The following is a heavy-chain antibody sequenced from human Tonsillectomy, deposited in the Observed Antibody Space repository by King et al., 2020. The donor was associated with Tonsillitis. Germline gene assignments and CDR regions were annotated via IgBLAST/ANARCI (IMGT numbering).Heavy chain of an antibody. CDR2: IYHSGST. J-gene: IGHJ4*02. Sequence: LQLQESGSGLVKPSQTLSLICAVSGGSISSGGYSWSWIRQPPGKGLEWIGYIYHSGSTYYNPSLKSRVTISVDRSKNQFSLKLSSVTAADTAVYYCARGVVYYDILTQFDYWGQGTLVTVSS. CDR3: ARGVVYYDILTQFDY. D-gene: IGHD3-9*01. CDR1: GGSISSGGYS. V-gene: IGHV4-30-2*01.